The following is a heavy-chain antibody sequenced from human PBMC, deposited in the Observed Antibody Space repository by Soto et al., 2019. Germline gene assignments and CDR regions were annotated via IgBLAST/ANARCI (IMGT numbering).Heavy chain of an antibody. J-gene: IGHJ4*02. CDR1: GFTFSNVW. D-gene: IGHD2-15*01. Sequence: EVQLVESGGGLVKPGGSLSLSCAASGFTFSNVWRSWVRQAPGKGLEWVGRIKRRADGGTTDYATPVRGRVTDSRDASKNTLYLQRNSLKTADSAVYYCTAGYCSGGSCYSVVYWGQGTLVTVSS. CDR2: IKRRADGGTT. V-gene: IGHV3-15*01. CDR3: TAGYCSGGSCYSVVY.